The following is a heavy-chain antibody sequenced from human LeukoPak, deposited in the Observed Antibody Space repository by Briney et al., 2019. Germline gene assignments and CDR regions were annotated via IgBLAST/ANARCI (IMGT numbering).Heavy chain of an antibody. CDR2: IIPIFGTA. CDR3: ARGAILKPTYYYYYYMDV. Sequence: ASVKVSCKASGGTFGSYAISWVRQAPGQGLEWMGGIIPIFGTANYAQKFQGRVTITTDESTSTAYMELSSLRSEDTAVYYCARGAILKPTYYYYYYMDVWGKGTTVTVSS. D-gene: IGHD3-3*01. V-gene: IGHV1-69*05. CDR1: GGTFGSYA. J-gene: IGHJ6*03.